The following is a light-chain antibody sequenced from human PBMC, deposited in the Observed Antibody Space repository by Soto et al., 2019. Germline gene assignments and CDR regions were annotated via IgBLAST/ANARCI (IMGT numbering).Light chain of an antibody. CDR3: QQRGA. CDR1: QSVDSS. J-gene: IGKJ2*01. CDR2: DVS. Sequence: EVVLTQSPATLSFSPGERATLSCRASQSVDSSLAWYQQKLGQAPRLLSYDVSNRATGIPGRFSGSGSGTDFTVTISSLEPEDFAVYYCQQRGAFGQGTKVEIK. V-gene: IGKV3-11*01.